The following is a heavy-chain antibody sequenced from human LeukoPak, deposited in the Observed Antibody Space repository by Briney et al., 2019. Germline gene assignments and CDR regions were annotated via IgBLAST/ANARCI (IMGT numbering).Heavy chain of an antibody. J-gene: IGHJ6*03. D-gene: IGHD2-2*02. CDR1: GYSISSGYY. CDR3: ARQGLAYCSSTSCHKTNYYYYYMDV. Sequence: SETLSLTCAVSGYSISSGYYWGWIRQPPGKGLEWIGSIYHSGSTYYNPSLKSRVTISVDTSKNQFSLKLSSVTAADTAVHYCARQGLAYCSSTSCHKTNYYYYYMDVWGKGTTVTVSS. CDR2: IYHSGST. V-gene: IGHV4-38-2*01.